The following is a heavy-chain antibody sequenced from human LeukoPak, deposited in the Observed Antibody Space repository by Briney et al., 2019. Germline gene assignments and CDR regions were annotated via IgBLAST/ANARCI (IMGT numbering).Heavy chain of an antibody. D-gene: IGHD4-17*01. V-gene: IGHV3-13*01. Sequence: GGSLRLSCAASGFTFSSCDMHWVRQATGKGLEWVSAIGTAGDTYYPGSVKGRFTISRENAKNSLYLQMNSLRAGDTAVYYCARGTHDYGDYYGMDVWGQGTTVTVSS. CDR1: GFTFSSCD. CDR3: ARGTHDYGDYYGMDV. CDR2: IGTAGDT. J-gene: IGHJ6*02.